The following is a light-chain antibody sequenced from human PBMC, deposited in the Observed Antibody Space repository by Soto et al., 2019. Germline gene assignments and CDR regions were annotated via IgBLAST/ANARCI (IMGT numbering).Light chain of an antibody. CDR2: AAS. Sequence: DIQLTQSPSFLSASVGDRVTITCRASQGISSYLAWYQQKPGKAPKLLICAASTLQSGVPSRFSGSGSGTEFTLTISSLQPEDFATYYCQHLNTYPSITFGQGTRLVIK. CDR3: QHLNTYPSIT. J-gene: IGKJ5*01. V-gene: IGKV1-9*01. CDR1: QGISSY.